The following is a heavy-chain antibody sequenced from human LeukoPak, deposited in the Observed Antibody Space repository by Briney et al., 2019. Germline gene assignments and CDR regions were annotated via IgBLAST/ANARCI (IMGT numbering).Heavy chain of an antibody. D-gene: IGHD6-19*01. J-gene: IGHJ6*02. CDR1: GGSFSGYY. Sequence: SETLSLTCAVYGGSFSGYYWSWIRQPPGKGLEWIGEINHSGSTNYNPSLKSRVTISVDTSKNQFSLKLSSVTAADTAVYYCARALASIAVAGDYYYYGMDVWGQGTTVTVSS. V-gene: IGHV4-34*01. CDR3: ARALASIAVAGDYYYYGMDV. CDR2: INHSGST.